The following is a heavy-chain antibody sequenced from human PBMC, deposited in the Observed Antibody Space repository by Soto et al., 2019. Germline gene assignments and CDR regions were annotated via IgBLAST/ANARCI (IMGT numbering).Heavy chain of an antibody. Sequence: EVQLVESGGGLVQPGGSLKLSCAASGLTFSGSAMHWVRQASGKGLEWVGRIRSKANSYATAYAASVKGRFTISRDDSKNTAYLQMNSLKTEDTAVYYCTSIVGATGNDYWGQGTLVTVSS. J-gene: IGHJ4*02. CDR2: IRSKANSYAT. D-gene: IGHD1-26*01. V-gene: IGHV3-73*02. CDR3: TSIVGATGNDY. CDR1: GLTFSGSA.